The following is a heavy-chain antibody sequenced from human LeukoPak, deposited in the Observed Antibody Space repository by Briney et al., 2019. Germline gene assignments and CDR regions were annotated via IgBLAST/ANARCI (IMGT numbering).Heavy chain of an antibody. CDR1: GFTFSSYS. J-gene: IGHJ6*02. V-gene: IGHV3-21*01. CDR3: ARVSYCSSTSCRPYYYYGMDV. D-gene: IGHD2-2*01. CDR2: ISSSSSYI. Sequence: GGSLRLSCAASGFTFSSYSMNWVRQAPGKGLEWVSSISSSSSYIYYADSVKGRFTISRDNAKNSLYLQVNSLRAEDTAVYYCARVSYCSSTSCRPYYYYGMDVWGQGTTVTVSS.